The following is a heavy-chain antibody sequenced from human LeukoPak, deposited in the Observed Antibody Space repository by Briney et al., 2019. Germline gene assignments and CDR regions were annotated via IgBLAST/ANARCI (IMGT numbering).Heavy chain of an antibody. CDR2: IYYSGST. V-gene: IGHV4-39*01. CDR3: ARRPSGIFGVVIWDY. CDR1: GGSISSSSYY. D-gene: IGHD3-3*01. J-gene: IGHJ4*02. Sequence: PSETLSLTCTVSGGSISSSSYYWGWIRQPPGKGLEWIGSIYYSGSTYYNPPLKSRVTISVDTSKNQFSLKLSSVTAADTAVYYCARRPSGIFGVVIWDYWGQGTLVTVSS.